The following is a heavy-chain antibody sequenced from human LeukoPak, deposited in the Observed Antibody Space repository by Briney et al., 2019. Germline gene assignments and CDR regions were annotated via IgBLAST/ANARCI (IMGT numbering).Heavy chain of an antibody. CDR2: TRNKANSYTT. CDR1: GFTVSSNY. Sequence: PGGSLRLSCAASGFTVSSNYMSWVRQAPGKGLEWVGRTRNKANSYTTVYAASVQGRFTVSRDDTKNSLYLQMNSLKTEDTAVYYCARGYHSFDVWGQGTTVTVSS. J-gene: IGHJ6*02. V-gene: IGHV3-72*01. CDR3: ARGYHSFDV. D-gene: IGHD1-26*01.